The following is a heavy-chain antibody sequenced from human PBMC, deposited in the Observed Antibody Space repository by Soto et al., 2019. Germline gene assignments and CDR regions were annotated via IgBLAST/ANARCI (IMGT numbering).Heavy chain of an antibody. D-gene: IGHD1-26*01. J-gene: IGHJ5*02. CDR1: GASIISENW. CDR2: IHHTGST. V-gene: IGHV4-4*02. CDR3: AKSWELRRFCAS. Sequence: QVQLQESGPGLVKPSGTLSLTCAVSGASIISENWWTWVRQSPGKGLEWIGEIHHTGSTTYNPSLDSRVTMSVDKSKNHFSLILSSVTAADTALYYCAKSWELRRFCASWGQGTLVTVSS.